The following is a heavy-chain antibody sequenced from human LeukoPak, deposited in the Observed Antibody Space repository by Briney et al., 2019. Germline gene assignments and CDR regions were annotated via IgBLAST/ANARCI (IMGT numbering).Heavy chain of an antibody. CDR1: GFTFSADW. CDR2: IRYDGSNK. V-gene: IGHV3-30*02. D-gene: IGHD2-15*01. Sequence: GGSLRLSCAASGFTFSADWMHWVRQAPGKGLEWVAFIRYDGSNKYYADSVKGRFTISRDNSKNTLYLQMNSLRAEDTAVYYCAKAGRLTIVARTAFDIWGQGTMVTVSS. CDR3: AKAGRLTIVARTAFDI. J-gene: IGHJ3*02.